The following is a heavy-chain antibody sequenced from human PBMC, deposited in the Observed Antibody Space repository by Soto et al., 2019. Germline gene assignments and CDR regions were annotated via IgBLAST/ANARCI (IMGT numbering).Heavy chain of an antibody. CDR3: EKRKGDNSGPFDY. V-gene: IGHV3-23*01. Sequence: PGGSLRLSCAASGFSLKTYAMSWVRKPPGKGLEWVSTISGSRGITYYADSVKGRFTISRDNAKNTVYIQMNRLRAEDTAIYYCEKRKGDNSGPFDYWGQGTQVTVSS. D-gene: IGHD1-20*01. CDR2: ISGSRGIT. J-gene: IGHJ4*02. CDR1: GFSLKTYA.